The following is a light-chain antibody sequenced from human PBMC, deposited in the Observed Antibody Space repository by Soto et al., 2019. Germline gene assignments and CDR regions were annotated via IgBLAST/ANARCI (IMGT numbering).Light chain of an antibody. CDR2: DAS. V-gene: IGKV3D-15*01. CDR1: QSVNSY. J-gene: IGKJ1*01. Sequence: EIVLTQSPATLSLSPGERATLSCRASQSVNSYLAWYQHKPGQSPRLLICDASIRATGIPARFGGSGSGTEFTLTISSLQSEDFAVYYCQQYNNWPPVTFGQGTKVDIK. CDR3: QQYNNWPPVT.